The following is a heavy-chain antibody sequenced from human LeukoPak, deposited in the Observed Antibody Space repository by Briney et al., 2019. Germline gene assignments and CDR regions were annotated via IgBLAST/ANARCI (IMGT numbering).Heavy chain of an antibody. J-gene: IGHJ4*02. V-gene: IGHV3-30*04. CDR2: ISYDGSNK. CDR1: GFTFSSYA. CDR3: ASAITAVAGDY. D-gene: IGHD6-19*01. Sequence: GGSLRLSCAASGFTFSSYAMHWVRQAPGKGLEWVAVISYDGSNKYYADSVKGRFTISRDNSKNTLYLQMNSLRAEDTAVYYCASAITAVAGDYWGQGTLVTVSS.